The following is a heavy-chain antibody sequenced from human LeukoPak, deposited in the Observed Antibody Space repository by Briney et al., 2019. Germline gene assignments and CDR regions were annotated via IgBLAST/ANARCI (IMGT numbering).Heavy chain of an antibody. J-gene: IGHJ4*02. CDR3: ASQSSGFPPVDY. V-gene: IGHV4-34*01. CDR2: INHSGST. CDR1: GGSFSGYY. Sequence: PSETLSLTCAVYGGSFSGYYWSWIRQPPGKGLEWIGEINHSGSTNYNPSLKSRVTISVDTSKNQFSLKLSSVTAADTAVYYCASQSSGFPPVDYWGQGTLVTVSS. D-gene: IGHD3-22*01.